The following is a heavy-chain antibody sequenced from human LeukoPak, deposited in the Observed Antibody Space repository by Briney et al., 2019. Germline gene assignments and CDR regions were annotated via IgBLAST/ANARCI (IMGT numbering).Heavy chain of an antibody. J-gene: IGHJ4*02. Sequence: SETLSLTCTVSGGSISSGSYYWSWIRQPAGKGLEWIGRIYTSGSTNYNPSLKSRVTISVGTSKNQFSLKLSSVTAADTAVYYCASIAAAGKALDYWGQGTLVTVSS. D-gene: IGHD6-13*01. V-gene: IGHV4-61*02. CDR2: IYTSGST. CDR1: GGSISSGSYY. CDR3: ASIAAAGKALDY.